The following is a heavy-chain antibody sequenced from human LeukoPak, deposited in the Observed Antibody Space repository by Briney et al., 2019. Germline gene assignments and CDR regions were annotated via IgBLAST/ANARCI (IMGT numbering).Heavy chain of an antibody. CDR2: INGDGSST. V-gene: IGHV3-74*01. CDR1: GFTFNKYW. D-gene: IGHD3-3*01. CDR3: AKTDSTIPNLLDV. Sequence: GGSLRLSCAASGFTFNKYWVHWVRHVPGKGLVWVSRINGDGSSTLYADSVRGRFTISRDNVKNTLYLQMNSLRAEDTAVYYCAKTDSTIPNLLDVWGQGTTVIVSS. J-gene: IGHJ6*02.